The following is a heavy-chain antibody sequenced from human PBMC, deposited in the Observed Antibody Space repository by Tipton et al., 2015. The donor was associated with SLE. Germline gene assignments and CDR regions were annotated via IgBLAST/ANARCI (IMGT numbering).Heavy chain of an antibody. CDR2: INHSGTT. CDR1: GGSIRSYY. J-gene: IGHJ3*02. V-gene: IGHV4-34*01. Sequence: TLSLTCTVSGGSIRSYYWSWIRQPPGKGLEWIGEINHSGTTNYNPSLKSRVTISVDTSKNQFSLKLSSVTAADTAVYYCARSGGSGTNGCAFDIWGQGTMVTVSS. D-gene: IGHD2-15*01. CDR3: ARSGGSGTNGCAFDI.